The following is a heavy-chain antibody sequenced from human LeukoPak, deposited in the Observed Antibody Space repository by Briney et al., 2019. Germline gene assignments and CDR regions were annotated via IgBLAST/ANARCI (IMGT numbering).Heavy chain of an antibody. CDR1: GVTFSSYA. CDR2: IIPIFGTA. J-gene: IGHJ4*02. D-gene: IGHD3-22*01. CDR3: AKGESSGYSSHFDY. Sequence: ASVKVSCKASGVTFSSYAISWVRQAPGQGLEWMGGIIPIFGTANYAQKFQGRVTITADESTSTAYMELSSLRSEDTAVYYCAKGESSGYSSHFDYWGQGTLVTVSS. V-gene: IGHV1-69*13.